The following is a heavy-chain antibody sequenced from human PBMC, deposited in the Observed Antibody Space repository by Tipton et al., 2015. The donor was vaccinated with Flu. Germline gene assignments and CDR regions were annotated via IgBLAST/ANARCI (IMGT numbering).Heavy chain of an antibody. J-gene: IGHJ4*02. CDR2: ISVDSTT. V-gene: IGHV3-53*01. CDR3: ARDPRYSYGAK. CDR1: GFTVSSNY. Sequence: GSLRLSCAASGFTVSSNYMTWVRQAPGRGLEWVSVISVDSTTYYADSVKGRFTISRDNSKSTLYLQMNSLRAEDTAVYYCARDPRYSYGAKWGQGTLVTVSS. D-gene: IGHD5-18*01.